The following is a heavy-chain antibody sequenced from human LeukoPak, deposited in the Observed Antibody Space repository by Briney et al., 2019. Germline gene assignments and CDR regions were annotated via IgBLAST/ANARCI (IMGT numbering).Heavy chain of an antibody. D-gene: IGHD3-10*01. CDR2: ISSSSSTI. V-gene: IGHV3-48*01. Sequence: PGGSLRLSCAASGFTFSSYSMNWVRQAPGKGLEWVSYISSSSSTIYYADSVKGRFTISSDNSKSTLSLQMNSLRAEDTAVYYCARGGLGKEAFDIWGQGTMVTVSS. CDR1: GFTFSSYS. CDR3: ARGGLGKEAFDI. J-gene: IGHJ3*02.